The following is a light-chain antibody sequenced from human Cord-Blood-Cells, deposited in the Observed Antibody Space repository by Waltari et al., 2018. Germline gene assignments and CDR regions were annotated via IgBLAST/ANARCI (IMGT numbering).Light chain of an antibody. CDR2: GAS. CDR1: QSVSSSN. V-gene: IGKV3-20*01. J-gene: IGKJ4*02. Sequence: EIVLTQSPGTLSLSPGERATLSCRASQSVSSSNLAWYQQKPGQPPRLLVYGASSRAPGIPNRFSGSGSGRDCTLTISRLEPADFAVYYWQQYGSSPLPCGGGNKVEIK. CDR3: QQYGSSPLP.